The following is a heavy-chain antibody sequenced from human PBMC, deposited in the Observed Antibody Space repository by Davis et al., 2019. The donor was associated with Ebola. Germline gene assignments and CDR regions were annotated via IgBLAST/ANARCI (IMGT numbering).Heavy chain of an antibody. J-gene: IGHJ3*02. D-gene: IGHD3-10*01. CDR2: IYYSGST. Sequence: ESLKISCAASGFTFSSYAMSWVRQAPGKGLEWIGYIYYSGSTNYNPSLKSRVTISVDTSKNQFSLKLSSVTAADTAVYYCARLTGGGAFDIWGQGTMVTVSS. CDR1: GFTFSSYA. V-gene: IGHV4-59*08. CDR3: ARLTGGGAFDI.